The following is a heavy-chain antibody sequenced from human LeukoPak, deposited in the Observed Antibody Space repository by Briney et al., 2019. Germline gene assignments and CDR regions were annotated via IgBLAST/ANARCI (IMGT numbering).Heavy chain of an antibody. Sequence: ASVKVSCKASGYTFTGYYMHWVRQVPGQGLEWMGWINPNSGGTNYAQKFQGRVTMTRDTSISTAYMELSRLRSDDTAVYYCAREINYYDSSGTFDYWGQGTLVTVSS. CDR2: INPNSGGT. CDR3: AREINYYDSSGTFDY. V-gene: IGHV1-2*02. CDR1: GYTFTGYY. J-gene: IGHJ4*02. D-gene: IGHD3-22*01.